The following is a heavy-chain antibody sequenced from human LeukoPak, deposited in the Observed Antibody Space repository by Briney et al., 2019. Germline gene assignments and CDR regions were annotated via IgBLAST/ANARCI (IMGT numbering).Heavy chain of an antibody. V-gene: IGHV4-34*01. D-gene: IGHD3-3*01. CDR1: GGSFSGYY. CDR3: ARTVRWLLSPHNGMDV. CDR2: INHSGST. Sequence: SETLSLTCAVYGGSFSGYYWSWIRQPPGKGLEWIGEINHSGSTNYNPSLKSRATISVDTSKNHFSLKMSSVTAADTAVYYCARTVRWLLSPHNGMDVWGQGATVIVSS. J-gene: IGHJ6*02.